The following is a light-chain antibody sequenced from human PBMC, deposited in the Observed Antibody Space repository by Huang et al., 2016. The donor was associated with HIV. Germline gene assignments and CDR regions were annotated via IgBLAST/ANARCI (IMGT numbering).Light chain of an antibody. CDR3: QQSYYFPRT. CDR1: QRIDAY. CDR2: ATS. Sequence: DIQMTQSPSSLSASVGDRVTVTCRAGQRIDAYLNWYQYKPGGAPKLLSFATSDLQGGVPSRFSGSRSGTTFTLTISSLQPQDVATYFCQQSYYFPRTFGQGTKVEMK. V-gene: IGKV1-39*01. J-gene: IGKJ2*01.